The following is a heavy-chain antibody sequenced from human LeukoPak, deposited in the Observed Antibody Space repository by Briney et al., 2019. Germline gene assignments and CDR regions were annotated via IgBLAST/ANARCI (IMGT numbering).Heavy chain of an antibody. V-gene: IGHV4-59*01. CDR3: ARRAYSSGYYYFDY. CDR1: GRSISSYY. CDR2: IYYSGST. D-gene: IGHD3-22*01. J-gene: IGHJ4*02. Sequence: SETLSLTCTVAGRSISSYYWSWIRQPPGEGLEWLGYIYYSGSTNYNPYLESRVAISVDTSKNQFSLKLSSVTAADKAVYYCARRAYSSGYYYFDYWGQGTLVTVSS.